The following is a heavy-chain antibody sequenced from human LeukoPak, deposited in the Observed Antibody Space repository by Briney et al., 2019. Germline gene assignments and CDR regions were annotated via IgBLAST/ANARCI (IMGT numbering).Heavy chain of an antibody. Sequence: GGSLRLSCAASGFTFSSYSMSWVRQAPGKGLEWVSAVSGGGVTTYYADSVKGRFTISRDNSKNTLSLQMNSLRAEDTAVYYCAKDQLGDGYNCFDSWGPGTLVTVSS. CDR1: GFTFSSYS. CDR3: AKDQLGDGYNCFDS. D-gene: IGHD5-24*01. J-gene: IGHJ4*02. V-gene: IGHV3-23*01. CDR2: VSGGGVTT.